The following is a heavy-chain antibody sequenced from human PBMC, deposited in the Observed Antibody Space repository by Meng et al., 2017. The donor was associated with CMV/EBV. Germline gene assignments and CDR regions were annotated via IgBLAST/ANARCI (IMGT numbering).Heavy chain of an antibody. D-gene: IGHD2-2*01. CDR2: INSDGSST. Sequence: GGSLRLSCAASGFTFSSYWMHWVRQAPGKGLVWVSRINSDGSSTSYADSVKGRFTISRDNAKNTLYLQMDSLRAEDTAVYYCARVPYCSSTSCYSTWGQGTTVTVSS. CDR3: ARVPYCSSTSCYST. V-gene: IGHV3-74*01. CDR1: GFTFSSYW. J-gene: IGHJ6*02.